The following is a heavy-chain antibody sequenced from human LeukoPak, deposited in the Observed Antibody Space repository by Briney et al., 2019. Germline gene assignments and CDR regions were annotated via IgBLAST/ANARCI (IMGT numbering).Heavy chain of an antibody. V-gene: IGHV1-69*06. J-gene: IGHJ4*02. CDR2: IFPMFETA. Sequence: EASVKVSCKASGDSFSTYAISWVRQAPGQGLEWMGGIFPMFETANYAQRFQGRLTITADIATSTAYVDLSSLRSEDTAVYYCARGVTSYGTRLTYWGQGTLVTVSS. CDR3: ARGVTSYGTRLTY. CDR1: GDSFSTYA. D-gene: IGHD3-16*01.